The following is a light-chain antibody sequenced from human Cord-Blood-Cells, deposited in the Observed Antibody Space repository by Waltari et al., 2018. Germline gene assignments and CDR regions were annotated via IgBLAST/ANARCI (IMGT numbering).Light chain of an antibody. CDR3: QQRSNWPPFT. V-gene: IGKV3-11*01. CDR1: QSVSSY. CDR2: DAS. Sequence: EIVLTQSPATLSLSPGERATLSCRASQSVSSYLASYQQKPGQAPTLLIYDASNRATGIPARFSGSGSGTDFTLTISSLEPEDFAVYYCQQRSNWPPFTFGPGTKVDIK. J-gene: IGKJ3*01.